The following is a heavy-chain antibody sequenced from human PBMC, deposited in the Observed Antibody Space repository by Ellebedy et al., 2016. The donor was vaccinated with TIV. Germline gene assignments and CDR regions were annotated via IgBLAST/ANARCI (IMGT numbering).Heavy chain of an antibody. V-gene: IGHV3-7*01. Sequence: GGSLRLXXVASGFAFSDYWMSWVRQAPGRGLEWVANIKQDGNLQFYVDSVKGRFTFSRDNAKNSLSLQMDSLRAEDTAMYYCARGCCRDCGLYFDNWGQGTLVTVSS. CDR3: ARGCCRDCGLYFDN. J-gene: IGHJ4*02. CDR1: GFAFSDYW. CDR2: IKQDGNLQ. D-gene: IGHD2-21*02.